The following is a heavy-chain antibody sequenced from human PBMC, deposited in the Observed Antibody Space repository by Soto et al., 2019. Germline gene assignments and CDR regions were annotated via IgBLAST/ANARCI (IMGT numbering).Heavy chain of an antibody. CDR3: ARYDFGTFDY. V-gene: IGHV4-4*02. Sequence: SETLSRTCAVSGDSISSSFWWSWVRQPPGKGLEWIGEIYHTESTVYNPSLKSRVTISVDKSKNQFSLNLDSVTAADTAVYYCARYDFGTFDYWGRGILVTVSS. J-gene: IGHJ4*01. CDR1: GDSISSSFW. CDR2: IYHTEST. D-gene: IGHD4-17*01.